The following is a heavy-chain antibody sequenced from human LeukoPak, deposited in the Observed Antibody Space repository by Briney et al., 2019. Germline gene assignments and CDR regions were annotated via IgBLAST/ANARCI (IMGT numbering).Heavy chain of an antibody. CDR3: ARLPLDIVVVPAAPWTFDY. CDR2: IKQDGSEK. Sequence: GGSLRLSCAASGFTFSGYWMCWVRQAPGKGLEWVANIKQDGSEKYYVDSVKGRFTISRDNAKNSLYLQMNSLRAEDTAVYYCARLPLDIVVVPAAPWTFDYWGQGTLVTVSS. J-gene: IGHJ4*02. V-gene: IGHV3-7*01. CDR1: GFTFSGYW. D-gene: IGHD2-2*01.